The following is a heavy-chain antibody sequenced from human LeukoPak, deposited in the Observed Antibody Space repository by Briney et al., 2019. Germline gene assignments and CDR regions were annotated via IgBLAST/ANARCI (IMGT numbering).Heavy chain of an antibody. CDR2: IYYSGST. V-gene: IGHV4-59*12. Sequence: SETLSLTCTVSGGSISSYYWSWIRQPPGKGLEWIGYIYYSGSTNYNPSLKSRVTISVDTSKNQFSLKLSSVTAADTAVYYCARDQYDFWSGPSLPASYYMDVWGKGTTVTVSS. J-gene: IGHJ6*03. D-gene: IGHD3-3*01. CDR1: GGSISSYY. CDR3: ARDQYDFWSGPSLPASYYMDV.